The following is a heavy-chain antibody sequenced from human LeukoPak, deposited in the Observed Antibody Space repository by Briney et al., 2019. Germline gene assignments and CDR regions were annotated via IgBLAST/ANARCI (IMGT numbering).Heavy chain of an antibody. D-gene: IGHD1-26*01. CDR2: LYSGGSI. Sequence: GGSLRLSCAASGFTVSSNYMSWVRQAPGKGLEWVSVLYSGGSIYYADSVKGRFTISTDNSKNTLYLQMNSLRAEDTAVYYCARGLYTSSSHNWFDPWGQGTLVTVSS. V-gene: IGHV3-53*01. CDR1: GFTVSSNY. J-gene: IGHJ5*02. CDR3: ARGLYTSSSHNWFDP.